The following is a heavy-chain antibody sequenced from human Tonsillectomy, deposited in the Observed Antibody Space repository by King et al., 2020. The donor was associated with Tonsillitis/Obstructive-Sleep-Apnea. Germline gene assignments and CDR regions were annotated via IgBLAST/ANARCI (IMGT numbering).Heavy chain of an antibody. CDR2: ISGFGTST. V-gene: IGHV3-23*04. J-gene: IGHJ6*04. D-gene: IGHD3-10*01. Sequence: VQLVESGGGLVQPGGSLRLSCAASGFTFSSYAMSWVRQAPGKGLEWVSAISGFGTSTYYADSVKGRFTIYRDNSKNTLYLQVNSLRAEDTAVYYCAKEPLWFEDLLPIDFWGKGTTVTVSS. CDR1: GFTFSSYA. CDR3: AKEPLWFEDLLPIDF.